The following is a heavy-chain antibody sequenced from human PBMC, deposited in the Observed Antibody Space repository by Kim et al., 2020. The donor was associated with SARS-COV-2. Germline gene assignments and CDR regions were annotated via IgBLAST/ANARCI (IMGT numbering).Heavy chain of an antibody. V-gene: IGHV3-30*04. CDR2: ISYDGSNK. Sequence: GGSLRLSCAASGFTFSSYAMHWVRQAPGKGLEWVAVISYDGSNKYYADSVKGRFTISRDNSKNTLYLQMNSLRAEDTAVYYCASSQDTVAFDYWGQGTLVTVSS. D-gene: IGHD2-15*01. J-gene: IGHJ4*02. CDR1: GFTFSSYA. CDR3: ASSQDTVAFDY.